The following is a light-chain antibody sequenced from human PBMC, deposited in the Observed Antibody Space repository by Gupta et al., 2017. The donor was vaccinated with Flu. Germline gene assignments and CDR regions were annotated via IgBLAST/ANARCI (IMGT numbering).Light chain of an antibody. J-gene: IGKJ1*01. V-gene: IGKV3-15*01. Sequence: PATLSVSPGERATISCRASQSLSSNLAWYQQKPGQAPRLLMYDASTRATGTPARFSGSGSGTEFTLTISSLQSEDFALYYCQQYNDRPRTFGQGTKVEVK. CDR2: DAS. CDR3: QQYNDRPRT. CDR1: QSLSSN.